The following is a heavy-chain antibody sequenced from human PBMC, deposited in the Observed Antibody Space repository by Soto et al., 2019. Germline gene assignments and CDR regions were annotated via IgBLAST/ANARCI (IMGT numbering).Heavy chain of an antibody. CDR3: ARGGGPYVWFNQF. Sequence: QEQLVQSGPEVKKPGSSVKVSCKDSGGLFSSFAISWVRQAPGQGLEWLGGIIPVFGTTNYAERFQGRVTITADESTNTAYMELRSLISGDTAMYYCARGGGPYVWFNQFWGQGTLVNVSS. J-gene: IGHJ4*02. CDR2: IIPVFGTT. CDR1: GGLFSSFA. V-gene: IGHV1-69*01. D-gene: IGHD3-16*01.